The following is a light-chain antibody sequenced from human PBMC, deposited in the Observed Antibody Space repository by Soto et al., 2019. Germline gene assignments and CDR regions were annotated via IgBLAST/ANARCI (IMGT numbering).Light chain of an antibody. CDR1: SSDVGGYNY. J-gene: IGLJ1*01. CDR2: EVI. CDR3: GSYTSASTLV. Sequence: QSVLTQPASVSGSPGQSITISCTGTSSDVGGYNYVSWYQQHPGKAPKLMIYEVINRPSGVSNRFSGSKSGNTASLTISGLQAADEADYYCGSYTSASTLVFGTGTKVTVL. V-gene: IGLV2-14*01.